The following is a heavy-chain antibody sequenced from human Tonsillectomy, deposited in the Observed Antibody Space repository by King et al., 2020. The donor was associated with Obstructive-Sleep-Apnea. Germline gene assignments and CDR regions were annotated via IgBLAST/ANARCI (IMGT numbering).Heavy chain of an antibody. Sequence: VQLVESGGGVVQPGRSLRLSCAASGFSFSYYTMHWVRQAPGKGLEWVSVIWYDGSNKYYADSVQGRFTASRDNSKNTVYLQMNNLRAEDSAVYYCASRAQSHCFGDCPPYFDYWGQGALVTVSS. CDR1: GFSFSYYT. CDR3: ASRAQSHCFGDCPPYFDY. D-gene: IGHD2-21*02. J-gene: IGHJ4*02. V-gene: IGHV3-33*01. CDR2: IWYDGSNK.